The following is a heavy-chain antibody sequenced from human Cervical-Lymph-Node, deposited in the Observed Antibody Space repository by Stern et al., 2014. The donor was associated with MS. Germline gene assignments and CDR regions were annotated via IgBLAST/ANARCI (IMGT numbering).Heavy chain of an antibody. D-gene: IGHD3-10*01. V-gene: IGHV1-69*01. CDR1: GGTFSSSD. CDR3: ALGGFGHYFEY. J-gene: IGHJ4*02. CDR2: IIPIIGTA. Sequence: VQLVESVAEVQKPGSSVKVSCRASGGTFSSSDISWVRQAPGHGLEWMGGIIPIIGTANYAQKYQGRVTITADESTSTAYMELSSLRSEDTAIYYCALGGFGHYFEYWGQGTLVTVSS.